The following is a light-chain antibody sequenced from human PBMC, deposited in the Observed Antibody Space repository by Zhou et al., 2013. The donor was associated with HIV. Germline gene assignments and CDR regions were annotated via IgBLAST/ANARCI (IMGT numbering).Light chain of an antibody. CDR1: QSLNGD. CDR3: QQYNNWPYT. CDR2: RAS. J-gene: IGKJ2*01. V-gene: IGKV3-15*01. Sequence: PEERATLSCRASQSLNGDLAWYQQKPGRAPRLLIYRASTRATDIPTRFSGSGSGTEFTLTISKMQSEDFAVYYCQQYNNWPYTFGQGTTLG.